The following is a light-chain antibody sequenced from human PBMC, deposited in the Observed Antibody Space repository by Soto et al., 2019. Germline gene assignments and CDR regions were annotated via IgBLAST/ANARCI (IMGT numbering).Light chain of an antibody. CDR2: GAS. V-gene: IGKV1-6*01. J-gene: IGKJ1*01. CDR1: QSISRY. Sequence: IQMRQSRSSVSASVGDRVSITCEASQSISRYLNWYQQKPGKAPKVLIYGASNLQSGVPPRFSGSGSGTDFTLAISSLQPEDSATYYCLQDINYPWTFGQGTKVDIK. CDR3: LQDINYPWT.